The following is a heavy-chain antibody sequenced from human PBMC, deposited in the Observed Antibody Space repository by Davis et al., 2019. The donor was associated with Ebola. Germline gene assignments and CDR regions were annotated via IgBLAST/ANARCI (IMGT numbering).Heavy chain of an antibody. Sequence: GGSLRLSCAASGFTFSSYSMNWVRQAPGKGLEWVANIKQDGSEKNYVDSVKGRFTISRDNAKNSLYLQMNSLRAEDTAVYYCARECLNYYGMDVWGQGTTVTVSS. V-gene: IGHV3-7*03. CDR3: ARECLNYYGMDV. J-gene: IGHJ6*02. CDR2: IKQDGSEK. CDR1: GFTFSSYS.